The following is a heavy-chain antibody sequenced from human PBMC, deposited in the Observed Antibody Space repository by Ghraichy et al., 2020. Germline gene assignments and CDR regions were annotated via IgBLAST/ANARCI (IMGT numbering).Heavy chain of an antibody. CDR1: GGSISSGGYS. Sequence: TLSLTCAVSGGSISSGGYSWSWIRQPPGKGLEWIGYIYHSGSTYYNPSLKSRVTISVDRSKNQFSLKLSSVTAADTAVYYCAREGRLEGFDYWGQGTLVTVSS. CDR2: IYHSGST. CDR3: AREGRLEGFDY. D-gene: IGHD1-1*01. J-gene: IGHJ4*02. V-gene: IGHV4-30-2*01.